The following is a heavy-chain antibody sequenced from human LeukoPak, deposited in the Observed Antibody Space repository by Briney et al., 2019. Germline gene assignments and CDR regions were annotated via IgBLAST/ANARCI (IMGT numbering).Heavy chain of an antibody. CDR3: ARDRRDGYNLYYFDL. CDR1: GGSIYSGSYY. V-gene: IGHV4-61*02. CDR2: IYTSGST. Sequence: SETLSLTCTVSGGSIYSGSYYWSWIRQPAGKGLEWIGRIYTSGSTNYNPSLKSRVTISVDTSKNQFSLKLSSVTAADTAVCYCARDRRDGYNLYYFDLWGQGTLVTVSS. J-gene: IGHJ4*02. D-gene: IGHD5-24*01.